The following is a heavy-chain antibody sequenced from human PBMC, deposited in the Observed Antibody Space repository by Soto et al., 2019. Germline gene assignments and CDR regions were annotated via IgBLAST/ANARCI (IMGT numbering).Heavy chain of an antibody. CDR2: ISGSGGST. D-gene: IGHD3-3*01. CDR3: AKSGRRDDFWSGHPYYYYYMDV. Sequence: GGSLRLSCAASGFTFSSYAMSWVRQAPGKGLEWVSAISGSGGSTYYADSVKGRFTISRDNSKNTLYLQMNSLRAEDTAVYYCAKSGRRDDFWSGHPYYYYYMDVWGKGTTVTVSS. V-gene: IGHV3-23*01. CDR1: GFTFSSYA. J-gene: IGHJ6*03.